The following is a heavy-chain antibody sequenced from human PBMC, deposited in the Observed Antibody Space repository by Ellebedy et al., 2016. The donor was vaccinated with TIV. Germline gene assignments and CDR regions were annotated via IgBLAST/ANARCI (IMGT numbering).Heavy chain of an antibody. Sequence: GESLKISCAASGFTLSSYSMNWVRQAPGKGLEWVSSISSTSTYIYYADSVKGRFTISRDNAKNSLYLQMNSLRDEDTGVYYCVIGAGWLFDYWGQGTLVTVSS. CDR1: GFTLSSYS. CDR2: ISSTSTYI. D-gene: IGHD6-19*01. J-gene: IGHJ4*02. CDR3: VIGAGWLFDY. V-gene: IGHV3-21*01.